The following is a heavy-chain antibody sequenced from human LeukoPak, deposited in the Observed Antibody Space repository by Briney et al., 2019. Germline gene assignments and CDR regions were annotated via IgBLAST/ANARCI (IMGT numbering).Heavy chain of an antibody. CDR3: ARESDSSGWYPFDY. CDR1: GGSFSSGSYY. D-gene: IGHD6-19*01. J-gene: IGHJ4*02. V-gene: IGHV4-61*01. Sequence: PSETLSLTCTVCGGSFSSGSYYWGWVRQPPGKGLEWIGYIYDSGSTNYNPSLKSRVTISVDTSKNQFSLKLSSVTAADTAVYYCARESDSSGWYPFDYWGQGTLVTVSS. CDR2: IYDSGST.